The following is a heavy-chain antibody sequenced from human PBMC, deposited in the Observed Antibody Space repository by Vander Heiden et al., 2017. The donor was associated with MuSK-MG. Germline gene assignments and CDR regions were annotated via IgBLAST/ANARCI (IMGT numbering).Heavy chain of an antibody. CDR2: IIPIFGTA. CDR3: AREEDGYNYMDY. Sequence: QVQLVQSGAEVKKPGCSVKVSCKASGCTFSSYAISWVRQAPGQGLEWMGGIIPIFGTANYAQEFQGRVTITADESTSTAYMELSSLRSEDTAVYYCAREEDGYNYMDYWGQGTLVTVSS. CDR1: GCTFSSYA. V-gene: IGHV1-69*01. J-gene: IGHJ4*02. D-gene: IGHD5-12*01.